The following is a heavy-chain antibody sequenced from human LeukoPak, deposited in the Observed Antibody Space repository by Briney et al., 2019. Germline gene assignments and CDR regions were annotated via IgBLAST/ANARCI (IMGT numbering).Heavy chain of an antibody. CDR1: GFTFSSYG. J-gene: IGHJ4*02. CDR3: AKDRPPQYDSGTYSDY. Sequence: GGSLRRSCVASGFTFSSYGIHWIRQAPGKGLEWVAFIRYDGSKKFYSDSVKGRFTISRDNSKNTLYLQMNSLRTEDTAVYFCAKDRPPQYDSGTYSDYWGQGTLVTVSS. CDR2: IRYDGSKK. V-gene: IGHV3-30*02. D-gene: IGHD3-10*01.